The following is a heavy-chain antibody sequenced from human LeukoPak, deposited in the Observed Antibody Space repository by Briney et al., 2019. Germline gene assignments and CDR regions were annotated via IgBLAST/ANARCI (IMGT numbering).Heavy chain of an antibody. D-gene: IGHD1-26*01. J-gene: IGHJ4*02. V-gene: IGHV3-30-3*01. CDR2: ISYDGSNK. CDR1: GFTFSSYA. CDR3: AKDVHSGSSFY. Sequence: GGSLRLSCAASGFTFSSYAMHWVRQAPGKGLEWVAVISYDGSNKYYADSVKGRFTISRDNSKNTLYLQMNSLRAEDTAVYYCAKDVHSGSSFYWGQGTLVTVSS.